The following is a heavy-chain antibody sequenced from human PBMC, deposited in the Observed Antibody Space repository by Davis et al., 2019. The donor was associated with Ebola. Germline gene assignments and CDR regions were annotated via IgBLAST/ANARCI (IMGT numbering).Heavy chain of an antibody. CDR2: IKQDGSEK. D-gene: IGHD3-3*01. V-gene: IGHV3-7*03. J-gene: IGHJ6*04. Sequence: GESLKISCAASGFTFSSYAMSWVRQAPGKGLEWVANIKQDGSEKYYVDSAKGRFTISRDNAKNSLYLQMNSLRAEDTAVYYCARSGLSFGVVKYHYGMDVWGKGTTVTVSS. CDR1: GFTFSSYA. CDR3: ARSGLSFGVVKYHYGMDV.